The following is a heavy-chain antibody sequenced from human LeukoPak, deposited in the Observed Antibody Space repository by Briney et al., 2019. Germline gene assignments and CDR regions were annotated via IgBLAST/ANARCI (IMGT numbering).Heavy chain of an antibody. CDR1: GGSISSGGYY. Sequence: PSETLSLTCTVSGGSISSGGYYWSWIRQHPGKGLEWIGYIYYSGSTYYNPSLKSRVTISVDTSKNQFSLKLSPVTAADTAVYYCVREKVGATTFVWFDPWGQGTLVTVSS. CDR3: VREKVGATTFVWFDP. J-gene: IGHJ5*02. D-gene: IGHD1-26*01. CDR2: IYYSGST. V-gene: IGHV4-31*03.